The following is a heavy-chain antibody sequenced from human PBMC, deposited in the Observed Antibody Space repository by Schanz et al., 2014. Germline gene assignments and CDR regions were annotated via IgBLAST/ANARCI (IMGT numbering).Heavy chain of an antibody. D-gene: IGHD1-1*01. CDR1: GFTFSSYG. CDR2: IKHDGSEK. V-gene: IGHV3-7*01. CDR3: TRDRGALINHNDALDL. Sequence: VHLVESGGGVVQPGRSLRLSCAASGFTFSSYGMHWVRQAPGKGLEWVANIKHDGSEKYYVDSVKGRFTISRDNAKNSLYLQMNSLRAEDTAVYYCTRDRGALINHNDALDLWGQGTTVTVSS. J-gene: IGHJ6*02.